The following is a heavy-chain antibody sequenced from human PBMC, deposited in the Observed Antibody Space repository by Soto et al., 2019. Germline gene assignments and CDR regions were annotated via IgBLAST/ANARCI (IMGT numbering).Heavy chain of an antibody. CDR3: ARDPDSSGYYYFDY. J-gene: IGHJ4*02. CDR2: ISSYGGST. D-gene: IGHD3-22*01. V-gene: IGHV3-64*01. CDR1: GFTFSSYA. Sequence: LRLSCAASGFTFSSYAMHWVRQAPGKGLEYVSAISSYGGSTYYANSVKGRFTISRDNSKNTLYLQMGSLRAEDMAVYYCARDPDSSGYYYFDYWGQGTLVTVSS.